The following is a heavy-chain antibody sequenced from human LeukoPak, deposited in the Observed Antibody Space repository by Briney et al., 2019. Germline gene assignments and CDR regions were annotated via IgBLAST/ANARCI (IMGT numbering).Heavy chain of an antibody. J-gene: IGHJ4*02. CDR2: ISRSGGST. V-gene: IGHV3-21*01. CDR1: GFTFSNYN. CDR3: ARFISSSWYFDY. Sequence: GGSLRLSCVGFGFTFSNYNLNWVRQAPGKGLEWVSSISRSGGSTYYADSVKGRFTISRDNAENSLYLQMNSLRAEDTAVYSCARFISSSWYFDYWGQGTLVTVSS. D-gene: IGHD6-13*01.